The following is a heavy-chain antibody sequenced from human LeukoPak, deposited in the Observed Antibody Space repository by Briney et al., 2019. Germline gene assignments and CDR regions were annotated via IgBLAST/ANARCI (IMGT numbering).Heavy chain of an antibody. CDR2: MSYSGST. Sequence: SETLSLTCTVSGGSISGGDDFWSWIRQPPGKGLEWIGYMSYSGSTYNNPSLKSRVAISRDTSKNQFSLNLSSVTAADTAVYYCAKESQDIVVVPAATADYYYYMDVWGKGTTVTVSS. J-gene: IGHJ6*03. CDR3: AKESQDIVVVPAATADYYYYMDV. D-gene: IGHD2-2*01. CDR1: GGSISGGDDF. V-gene: IGHV4-30-4*01.